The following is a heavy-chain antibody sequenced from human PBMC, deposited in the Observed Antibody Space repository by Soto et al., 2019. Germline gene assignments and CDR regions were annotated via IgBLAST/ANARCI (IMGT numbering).Heavy chain of an antibody. J-gene: IGHJ4*02. CDR2: ISGSGGST. CDR3: AKRATGTYFDY. D-gene: IGHD1-1*01. V-gene: IGHV3-23*01. Sequence: GGSLRLSCAASGFTFSSYAMNLVRQAPGKGLEWVSVISGSGGSTYYADSVKGRFTISRDNSKNTLYLQMNSLRAEDTAVYYCAKRATGTYFDYWGQGTLVTVSS. CDR1: GFTFSSYA.